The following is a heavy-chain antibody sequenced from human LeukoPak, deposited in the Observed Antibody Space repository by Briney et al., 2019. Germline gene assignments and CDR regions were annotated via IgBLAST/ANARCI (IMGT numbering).Heavy chain of an antibody. V-gene: IGHV3-7*01. J-gene: IGHJ4*02. CDR1: GFTLSSYW. D-gene: IGHD1-26*01. CDR3: ARVLVAYSGSYS. Sequence: GGSLRLSCAASGFTLSSYWMSWVRQAPGKGLEWVANIKQDGSEKYYVDSVKGRFTISRDNAKNSLYLQMNSLRAEDTAVYYCARVLVAYSGSYSWGQGTLVTVSS. CDR2: IKQDGSEK.